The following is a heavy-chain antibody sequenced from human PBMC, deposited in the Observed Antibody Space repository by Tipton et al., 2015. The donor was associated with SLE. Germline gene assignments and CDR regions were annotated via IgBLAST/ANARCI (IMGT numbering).Heavy chain of an antibody. V-gene: IGHV4-34*01. CDR2: INQSGST. CDR3: ARDKNYRYFDY. Sequence: TLSLTCAVSGGTFSGYYWSWIRQPPGKGREWIGEINQSGSTNYNPSLKSRVTISVDTSKNQFSLKLSSVTAADTAVYYCARDKNYRYFDYWGQGTLVTVSS. D-gene: IGHD1-7*01. J-gene: IGHJ4*02. CDR1: GGTFSGYY.